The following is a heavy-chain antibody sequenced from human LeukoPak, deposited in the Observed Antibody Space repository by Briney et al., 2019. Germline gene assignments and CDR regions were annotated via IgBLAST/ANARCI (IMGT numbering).Heavy chain of an antibody. V-gene: IGHV1-69*13. CDR2: IIPIFGTA. Sequence: TVKVSCKASGGTFSSYAISRVRQAPGQGLEWMGGIIPIFGTANYAQKFQGRVTITADESTSTAYMELSSLRSEDTAVYYCAGMRRPHPYYYYGMDVWGQGTTVTVSS. J-gene: IGHJ6*02. CDR1: GGTFSSYA. D-gene: IGHD2-8*01. CDR3: AGMRRPHPYYYYGMDV.